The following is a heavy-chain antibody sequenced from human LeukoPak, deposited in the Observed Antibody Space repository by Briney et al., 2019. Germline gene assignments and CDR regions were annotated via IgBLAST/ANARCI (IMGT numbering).Heavy chain of an antibody. CDR3: ARNVYCSSTSCYTALDY. D-gene: IGHD2-2*02. Sequence: SVKVSCKASGGTFSSYAISWVRQAPGQGLEWMGGIIPIFGTANYAQKFQGRVTITTDESTSTAYMELSRLRSDDTAVYYCARNVYCSSTSCYTALDYWGQGTLVTVSS. J-gene: IGHJ4*02. CDR2: IIPIFGTA. CDR1: GGTFSSYA. V-gene: IGHV1-69*05.